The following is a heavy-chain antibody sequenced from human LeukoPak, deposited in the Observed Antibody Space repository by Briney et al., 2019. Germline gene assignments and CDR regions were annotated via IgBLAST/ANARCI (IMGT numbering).Heavy chain of an antibody. J-gene: IGHJ4*02. CDR3: ARGPGGGNGWYIEY. V-gene: IGHV4-38-2*02. D-gene: IGHD6-19*01. Sequence: PSETLSLTCTVSGYSISSGYYWAWIRPPPGKGLEWIGEINHSGSTNYNPSLKSRVTISVDKSKNQFSLNLSSVTAADTAVYYCARGPGGGNGWYIEYWGQGTLVTVSS. CDR2: INHSGST. CDR1: GYSISSGYY.